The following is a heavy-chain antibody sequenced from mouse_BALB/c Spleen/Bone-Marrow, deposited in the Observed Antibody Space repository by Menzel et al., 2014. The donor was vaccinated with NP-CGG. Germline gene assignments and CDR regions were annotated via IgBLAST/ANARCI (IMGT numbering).Heavy chain of an antibody. CDR3: ARIYYGNYY. D-gene: IGHD2-1*01. CDR1: GYAFTNYL. V-gene: IGHV1-54*01. CDR2: INPGSGGT. Sequence: QVQLQRSGAELVRPGTSVKVSCKASGYAFTNYLIEWVKQRPGQGLEWIGVINPGSGGTNYNEKFKGKATLTADKSSSTAYMQLSSLTSDDSAVYFCARIYYGNYYWGQGTTLTVSS. J-gene: IGHJ2*01.